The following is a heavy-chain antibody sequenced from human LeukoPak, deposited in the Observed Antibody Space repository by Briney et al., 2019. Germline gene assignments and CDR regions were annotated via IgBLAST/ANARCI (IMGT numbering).Heavy chain of an antibody. CDR2: INHSGST. J-gene: IGHJ5*02. D-gene: IGHD3-10*01. CDR1: GGSFSGYY. CDR3: ARQVSGGFDP. V-gene: IGHV4-34*01. Sequence: PSETLSLTCAVYGGSFSGYYWSWIRQPPGKGLEWIGEINHSGSTNYNPSLKSRVTISVDTSKNQFSLKLSSVTAADTAVYYCARQVSGGFDPWGQGTLVTVSS.